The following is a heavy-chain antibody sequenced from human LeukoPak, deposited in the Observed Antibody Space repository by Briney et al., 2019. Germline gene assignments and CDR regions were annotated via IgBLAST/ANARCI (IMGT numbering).Heavy chain of an antibody. CDR3: ARRETAYYYGMDV. CDR1: GYTFTGYY. V-gene: IGHV1-2*02. J-gene: IGHJ6*02. CDR2: INPNSGGT. Sequence: ASVKVSCKASGYTFTGYYMHWVRQAPGQGLEWTGWINPNSGGTNYAQKFQGRVTMTRDTSISTAYMELSRLRSDDTAVYYCARRETAYYYGMDVWGQGTTVTVSS.